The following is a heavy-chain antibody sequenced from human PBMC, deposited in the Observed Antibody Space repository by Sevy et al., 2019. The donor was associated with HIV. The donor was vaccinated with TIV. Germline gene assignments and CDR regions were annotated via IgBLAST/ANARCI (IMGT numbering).Heavy chain of an antibody. D-gene: IGHD3-16*02. CDR3: ARGYTGDQ. CDR2: INQDGSAR. V-gene: IGHV3-7*01. Sequence: GGCLRLSCAASGFTLSTYWMSWVRQAPGKGLEWVANINQDGSARYYVDSVKGRFTISRDNAKNSLDLQVNSLRAEDTALYYCARGYTGDQWGQGTLVTVSS. CDR1: GFTLSTYW. J-gene: IGHJ4*02.